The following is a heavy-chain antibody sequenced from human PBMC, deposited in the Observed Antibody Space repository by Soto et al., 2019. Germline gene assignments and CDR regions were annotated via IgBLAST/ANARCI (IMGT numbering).Heavy chain of an antibody. CDR2: ISGSGGST. CDR1: GFTFSSYA. CDR3: AKDSLPERDFWSGYQSFDY. Sequence: PGRSLRLSCAASGFTFSSYAMSWVRQAPGKGLEWVSAISGSGGSTYYADSVKGRFTISRDNSKNTLYLQMNSLRAEDTAVYYCAKDSLPERDFWSGYQSFDYWGQGTLVTVSS. V-gene: IGHV3-23*01. J-gene: IGHJ4*02. D-gene: IGHD3-3*01.